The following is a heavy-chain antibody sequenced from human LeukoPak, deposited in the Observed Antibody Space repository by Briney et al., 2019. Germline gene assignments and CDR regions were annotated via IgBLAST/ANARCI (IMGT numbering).Heavy chain of an antibody. CDR2: IHYTGNT. D-gene: IGHD1/OR15-1a*01. CDR1: GFSITTNNYY. CDR3: ARQGNTGFPDAFDL. Sequence: SETLSLTCTVSGFSITTNNYYWGWIRQIPGKGLEWIGTIHYTGNTYDNPSLKSRVSISIDTSTSQFSLKVTSLTAADTAVYYCARQGNTGFPDAFDLWGQGTMVAVSS. V-gene: IGHV4-39*01. J-gene: IGHJ3*01.